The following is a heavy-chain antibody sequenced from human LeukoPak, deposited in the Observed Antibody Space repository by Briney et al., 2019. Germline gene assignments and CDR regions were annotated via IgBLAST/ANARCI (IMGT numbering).Heavy chain of an antibody. CDR3: ARDRYYGSGSYGYYYYGMDV. CDR1: GFTFSSYA. D-gene: IGHD3-10*01. CDR2: IYYSGST. Sequence: LRLSCAASGFTFSSYAMSWIRQPPGKGLEWIGYIYYSGSTYYNPSLKSRVTISVDTSKNQFSLKLSSVTAADTAVYYCARDRYYGSGSYGYYYYGMDVWGQGTTVTVSS. V-gene: IGHV4-30-4*01. J-gene: IGHJ6*02.